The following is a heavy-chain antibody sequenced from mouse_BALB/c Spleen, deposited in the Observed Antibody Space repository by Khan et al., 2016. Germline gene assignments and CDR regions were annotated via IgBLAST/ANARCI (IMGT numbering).Heavy chain of an antibody. CDR3: ARGGATARFAY. CDR2: ILPGSGST. Sequence: QVQLQQSGAELMKPGASVKISCKATGYTFSSYWIEWVKQRPGHGLEWIGEILPGSGSTNYNEKFKGKATFTDDTSSNKAYMQLSSLTSEDSAGYYGARGGATARFAYWGQGTLVTVSA. J-gene: IGHJ3*01. CDR1: GYTFSSYW. D-gene: IGHD1-2*01. V-gene: IGHV1-9*01.